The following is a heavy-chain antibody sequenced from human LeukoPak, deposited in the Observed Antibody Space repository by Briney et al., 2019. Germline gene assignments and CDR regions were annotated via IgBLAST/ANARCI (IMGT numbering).Heavy chain of an antibody. V-gene: IGHV4-59*01. D-gene: IGHD3-10*01. CDR1: GGSISLSY. CDR3: ARGRGSLTY. Sequence: PSETLSLTCTVSGGSISLSYWSWIRQPPGKGLKWIGYFYDTRSPKYNPSLERRVTISVDMSRNQFSLNLTSVTAADTAVYYCARGRGSLTYWGQGILATVSS. J-gene: IGHJ4*02. CDR2: FYDTRSP.